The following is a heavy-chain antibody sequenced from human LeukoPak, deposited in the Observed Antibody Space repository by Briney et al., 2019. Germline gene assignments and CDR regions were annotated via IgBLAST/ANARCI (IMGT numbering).Heavy chain of an antibody. D-gene: IGHD3-22*01. CDR1: GFTFDDYA. V-gene: IGHV3-9*01. CDR3: AKDKESSGYYYFDY. Sequence: PGGSLRLSCAASGFTFDDYAMHWVRQAPEKGLEWVSGISWNSGSIGYAESVKGRFAISRDNAKNSLYLQMNRLRAEDTALYYCAKDKESSGYYYFDYWGQGALVTVSS. CDR2: ISWNSGSI. J-gene: IGHJ4*02.